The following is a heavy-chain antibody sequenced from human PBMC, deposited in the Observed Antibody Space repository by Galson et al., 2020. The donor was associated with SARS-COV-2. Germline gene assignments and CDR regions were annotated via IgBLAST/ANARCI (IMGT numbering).Heavy chain of an antibody. CDR3: ALLGGDYDY. Sequence: GGSLRLSCAASGFTFSSYWMHWVRHAPGKGLVWVSHSNSDGSITRYADSVKGRFTISRDNAKSTLYLQMNSLRAEDTAVYYCALLGGDYDYWGQGTRVTVSS. CDR2: SNSDGSIT. J-gene: IGHJ4*02. CDR1: GFTFSSYW. D-gene: IGHD4-17*01. V-gene: IGHV3-74*01.